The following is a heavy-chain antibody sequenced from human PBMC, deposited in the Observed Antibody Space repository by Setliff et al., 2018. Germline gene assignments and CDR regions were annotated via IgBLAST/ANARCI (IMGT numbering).Heavy chain of an antibody. CDR1: GFTFSNHG. V-gene: IGHV3-30*02. J-gene: IGHJ4*02. CDR2: IRHDGNNK. CDR3: AKELIEVMMTGLEF. D-gene: IGHD3-22*01. Sequence: GGSLRLSCAASGFTFSNHGMHWVRQAPGKGLEWVASIRHDGNNKYYKDSVRGRFTISRDNSKNTVYLQMNSLRPEDTAVYYCAKELIEVMMTGLEFWGQGTMVTVSS.